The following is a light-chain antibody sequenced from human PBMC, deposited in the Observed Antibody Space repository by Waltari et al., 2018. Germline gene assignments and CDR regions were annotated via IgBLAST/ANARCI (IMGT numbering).Light chain of an antibody. Sequence: EIQMIQSPSTLSASVGDKVTISCRASERINLYLAWFQQKPGKAPKSLIYQTSILESGVPSRFSGSGSGTEFNLTISSLQPDDFATYYCQQYNSYSYTFGQGTKLEI. J-gene: IGKJ2*01. CDR3: QQYNSYSYT. V-gene: IGKV1-5*03. CDR2: QTS. CDR1: ERINLY.